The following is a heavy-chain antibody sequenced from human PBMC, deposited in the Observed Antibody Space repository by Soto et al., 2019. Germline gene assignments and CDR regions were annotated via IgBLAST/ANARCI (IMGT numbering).Heavy chain of an antibody. V-gene: IGHV5-51*01. CDR2: IYPGDSEI. CDR3: VRRDNGGWYIFDY. Sequence: GESLKISCNASGYSFSSYWIGWVRQMPGKGLEWMGIIYPGDSEIRFSPSFQGQVTLSADKSTSTAYLQWNSLKASDTAIYYCVRRDNGGWYIFDYWAQGIPVTVYS. J-gene: IGHJ4*02. D-gene: IGHD6-19*01. CDR1: GYSFSSYW.